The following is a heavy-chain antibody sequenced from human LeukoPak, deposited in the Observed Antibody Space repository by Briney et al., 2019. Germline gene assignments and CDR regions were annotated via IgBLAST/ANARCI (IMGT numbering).Heavy chain of an antibody. CDR1: GFTFSSYA. CDR3: ARGATGYLTYYFDY. CDR2: ISGSGGST. J-gene: IGHJ4*02. D-gene: IGHD6-13*01. V-gene: IGHV3-23*01. Sequence: GGSLRLSCAASGFTFSSYAMGWVRQAPGKGLEWVSAISGSGGSTYYADSVKGRFTISRDNAKNSLYLQMNSLRDEDTAVYYCARGATGYLTYYFDYWGQGTLVTVSS.